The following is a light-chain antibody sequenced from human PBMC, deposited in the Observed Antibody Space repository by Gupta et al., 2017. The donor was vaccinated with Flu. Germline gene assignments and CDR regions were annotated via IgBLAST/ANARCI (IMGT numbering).Light chain of an antibody. Sequence: TITISRTTARSNIDNHYVSRYQQRPTFSPNPVIYEENRCPSGVPDSFSVSIDSFTIAATLTISGLKAEDEDDYYCQSSYGINQVFGGGTKLTVL. J-gene: IGLJ3*02. V-gene: IGLV6-57*01. CDR3: QSSYGINQV. CDR1: RSNIDNHY. CDR2: EEN.